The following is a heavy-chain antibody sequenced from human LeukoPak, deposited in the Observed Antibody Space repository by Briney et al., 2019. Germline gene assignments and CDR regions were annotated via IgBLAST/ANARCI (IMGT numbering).Heavy chain of an antibody. D-gene: IGHD3-10*01. CDR3: ARDELWFGELLSRPLDY. CDR2: ISAYNGNT. Sequence: EASVKVSCKASGYTFTSYGISWVRQAPGQGLEWMGWISAYNGNTNYAQKLQGRVTMTTDTSTSTAYVELRSLRSDDTAVYYCARDELWFGELLSRPLDYWGQGTLVTVSS. V-gene: IGHV1-18*01. CDR1: GYTFTSYG. J-gene: IGHJ4*02.